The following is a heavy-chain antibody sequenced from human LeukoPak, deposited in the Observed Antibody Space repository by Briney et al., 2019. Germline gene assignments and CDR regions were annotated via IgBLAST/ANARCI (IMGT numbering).Heavy chain of an antibody. J-gene: IGHJ4*02. Sequence: ASVKVSCKASGYTFPDYYMHWVRQAPGQGHEWLGWISPNSGGTNYAQKFQGRVTMTRDTSISTTYMELSRLTSDDTAVYYCARPMVPSTITVAADFDYWGQGTLVTVSS. CDR1: GYTFPDYY. CDR3: ARPMVPSTITVAADFDY. CDR2: ISPNSGGT. V-gene: IGHV1-2*02. D-gene: IGHD6-19*01.